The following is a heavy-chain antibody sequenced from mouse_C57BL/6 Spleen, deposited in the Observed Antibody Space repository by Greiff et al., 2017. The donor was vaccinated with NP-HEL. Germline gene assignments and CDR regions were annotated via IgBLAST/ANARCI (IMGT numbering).Heavy chain of an antibody. D-gene: IGHD1-1*02. CDR3: ASSDYGVFAY. CDR1: GYTFTSYW. J-gene: IGHJ3*01. Sequence: QVQLKQSGAELVMPGASVKLSCKASGYTFTSYWMHWVKQRPGQGLEWIGEIDPSDSYTNYNQKFKGKSTLTVDKSASTAYMQLSSLTSEDSAVYYCASSDYGVFAYWGQGTLVTVSA. CDR2: IDPSDSYT. V-gene: IGHV1-69*01.